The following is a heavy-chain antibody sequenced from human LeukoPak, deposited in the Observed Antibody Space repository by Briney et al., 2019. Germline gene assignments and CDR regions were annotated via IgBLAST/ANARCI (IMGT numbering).Heavy chain of an antibody. CDR3: ARGIESYGDYGY. CDR2: MYNSGST. Sequence: SETLSLTCTVSGGSISGSYWSWIRQPPGKGLEWIAYMYNSGSTNYNPSLKSRVTISIDTSKNQFSLKLSSLTAADAAIYYCARGIESYGDYGYWGHGILVTVSS. V-gene: IGHV4-59*01. CDR1: GGSISGSY. D-gene: IGHD4-17*01. J-gene: IGHJ4*01.